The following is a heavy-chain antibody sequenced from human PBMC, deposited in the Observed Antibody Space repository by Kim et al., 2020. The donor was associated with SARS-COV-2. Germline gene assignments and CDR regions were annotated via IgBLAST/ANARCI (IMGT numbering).Heavy chain of an antibody. CDR3: ARLDYGDYGVDY. V-gene: IGHV4-34*01. Sequence: SETLSLTCAVYGGSFSGYYWSWIRQPPGKGLEWIGEINHSGSTNYNPSLKSRVTISVDTSKNQFSLKLSSVTAADTAVYYCARLDYGDYGVDYWGQGTLVTVSS. J-gene: IGHJ4*02. D-gene: IGHD4-17*01. CDR2: INHSGST. CDR1: GGSFSGYY.